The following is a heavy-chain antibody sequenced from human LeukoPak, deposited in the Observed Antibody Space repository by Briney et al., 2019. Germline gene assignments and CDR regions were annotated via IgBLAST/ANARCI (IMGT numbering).Heavy chain of an antibody. CDR3: VTYNWEYETDY. V-gene: IGHV3-23*01. Sequence: GGTLRLSCAASGFTFSSYGMSWVRQAPGEGLEWVSAISGSGGSTYYADSVKGRFTISRDNAKNTLYLQMNSLRAEDTAVYYCVTYNWEYETDYWGQGTLVTVSS. J-gene: IGHJ4*02. CDR2: ISGSGGST. CDR1: GFTFSSYG. D-gene: IGHD1-20*01.